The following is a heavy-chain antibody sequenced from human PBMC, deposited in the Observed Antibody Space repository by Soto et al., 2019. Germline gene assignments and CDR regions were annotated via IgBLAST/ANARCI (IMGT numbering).Heavy chain of an antibody. D-gene: IGHD4-17*01. V-gene: IGHV4-31*03. CDR3: ARSYPDYGDYGEFDY. CDR2: IYYSGST. CDR1: GGSISSGGYY. Sequence: SETLSLTCTVSGGSISSGGYYWSWIRQHPGKGLEWIGYIYYSGSTYYNPSLKSRVTISVDTSKNQFSLKLSSVTAADTAVYYCARSYPDYGDYGEFDYWRQGTLVTVSS. J-gene: IGHJ4*02.